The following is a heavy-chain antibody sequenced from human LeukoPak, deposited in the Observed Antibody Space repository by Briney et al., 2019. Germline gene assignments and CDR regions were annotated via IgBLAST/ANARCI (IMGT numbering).Heavy chain of an antibody. J-gene: IGHJ6*02. CDR2: IWYDGSNK. CDR3: ARVGDCSSTSCYYYYYYGMDV. Sequence: GGSLRLSRAASGFTFSSYGMHWVRQAPGKGLEWVAVIWYDGSNKYYADSVEGRFTISRDNSKNTLYLQMNSLRAEDTAVYYCARVGDCSSTSCYYYYYYGMDVWGQGTTVTVSS. D-gene: IGHD2-2*01. CDR1: GFTFSSYG. V-gene: IGHV3-33*01.